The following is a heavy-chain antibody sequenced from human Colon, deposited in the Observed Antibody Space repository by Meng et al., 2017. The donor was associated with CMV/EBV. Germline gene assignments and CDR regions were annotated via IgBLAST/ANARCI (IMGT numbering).Heavy chain of an antibody. J-gene: IGHJ6*02. CDR2: IKQDGSEK. CDR3: ARDLWDWNYLYYYYYYGMDV. CDR1: GFTFSSYC. D-gene: IGHD1-7*01. Sequence: GGSLRLSCAASGFTFSSYCMSWVRQAPGKGLEWVANIKQDGSEKYYVDSVKGRFTISRDNAKNSLYLQMNSLRAEDTAVYYCARDLWDWNYLYYYYYYGMDVWGQGTTVTVSS. V-gene: IGHV3-7*01.